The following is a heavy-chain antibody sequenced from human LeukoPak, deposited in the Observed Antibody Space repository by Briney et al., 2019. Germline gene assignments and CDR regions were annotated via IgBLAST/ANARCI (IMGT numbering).Heavy chain of an antibody. V-gene: IGHV3-23*01. CDR2: ISGSGSGGST. CDR1: GFTFSSSA. D-gene: IGHD5-24*01. CDR3: AKSGYNRFDY. Sequence: GGSLRLSCAASGFTFSSSAMSWVRQAPGKGLEWVSSISGSGSGGSTCYADSVKGRFIISRDNSKNTLYLQMNSLIAEDTAVYYCAKSGYNRFDYWGQGTRVTVSS. J-gene: IGHJ4*02.